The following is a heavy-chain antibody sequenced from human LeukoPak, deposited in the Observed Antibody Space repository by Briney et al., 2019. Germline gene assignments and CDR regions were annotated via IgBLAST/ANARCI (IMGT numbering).Heavy chain of an antibody. CDR2: IYYSGST. Sequence: SETLPLTCTVSGGSISSYYWSWIRQPPGKGLEWIGYIYYSGSTNYNPSLKSRVTISVDTSKNQFSLKLSSVTAADTAVYYCARVRSGDGYNPYYYYYMDVWGKGTTVTISS. D-gene: IGHD5-24*01. CDR3: ARVRSGDGYNPYYYYYMDV. CDR1: GGSISSYY. J-gene: IGHJ6*03. V-gene: IGHV4-59*01.